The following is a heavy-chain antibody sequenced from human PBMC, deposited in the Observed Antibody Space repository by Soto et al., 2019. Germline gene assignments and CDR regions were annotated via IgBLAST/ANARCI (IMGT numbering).Heavy chain of an antibody. J-gene: IGHJ4*02. CDR1: GFTFSSYA. Sequence: EVQLLESGGGVVQPGGSLRLSCAASGFTFSSYAMSWVRQAPGKGLEWVSAISGSGGSTYYADSVKGRFTISRDNSKNTLYLQMNSLRAEDTAVYYCAKDITYYYGSGNWGQGTLVTVSS. CDR3: AKDITYYYGSGN. CDR2: ISGSGGST. V-gene: IGHV3-23*01. D-gene: IGHD3-10*01.